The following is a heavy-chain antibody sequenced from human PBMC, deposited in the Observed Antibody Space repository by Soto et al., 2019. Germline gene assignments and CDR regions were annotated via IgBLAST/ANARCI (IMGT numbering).Heavy chain of an antibody. D-gene: IGHD6-13*01. Sequence: SETLSLTCAVYGGSFSGYYWSWIRQPPGKGLEWIGEINHSGSTNYNPSLKSRVTISVDTSKNQFSLKLSSVTAADTAVYYCARVSSSWYRYYFDYWGQGTLVTVS. CDR3: ARVSSSWYRYYFDY. V-gene: IGHV4-34*01. CDR2: INHSGST. CDR1: GGSFSGYY. J-gene: IGHJ4*02.